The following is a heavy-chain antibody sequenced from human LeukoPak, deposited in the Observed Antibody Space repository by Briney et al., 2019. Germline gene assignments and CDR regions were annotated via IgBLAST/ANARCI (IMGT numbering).Heavy chain of an antibody. Sequence: GGSLRLSCAASGFTFSCYGMNWVRQAPGRGLEWVSYISSSSSTIYYADSVKGRFTISRDNAKNSLYLQMNSLRAEDTAVYYCARASWWDWGQGTLVTVSS. CDR2: ISSSSSTI. D-gene: IGHD2-8*02. CDR3: ARASWWD. J-gene: IGHJ4*02. CDR1: GFTFSCYG. V-gene: IGHV3-48*04.